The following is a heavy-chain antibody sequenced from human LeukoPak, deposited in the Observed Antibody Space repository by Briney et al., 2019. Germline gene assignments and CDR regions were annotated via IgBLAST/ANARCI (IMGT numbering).Heavy chain of an antibody. Sequence: QPGGSLRLSCAASGFTFSSHGMCWVRQAPGRGLEWVSSISIGGDTTYSDSVKGRFTISRDNSKNTLYLQMNSLRAEDTAVYYCAKGESFAFATWGQGTMVTVSS. J-gene: IGHJ3*02. CDR2: ISIGGDTT. CDR1: GFTFSSHG. V-gene: IGHV3-23*01. D-gene: IGHD2-21*01. CDR3: AKGESFAFAT.